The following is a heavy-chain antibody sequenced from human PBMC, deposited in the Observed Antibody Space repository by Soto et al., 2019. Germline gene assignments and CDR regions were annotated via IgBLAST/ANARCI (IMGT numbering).Heavy chain of an antibody. J-gene: IGHJ6*02. V-gene: IGHV4-30-2*01. D-gene: IGHD6-13*01. CDR3: ARQIAAADYYYYYYGMDV. Sequence: SETLSLTCAVSGGSISSGGYSWSWIRQPPGKGLEWIGYIYHSGSTYYNPSLKSRVTISVDRSKNQFSLKLSSVTAADTAVYYCARQIAAADYYYYYYGMDVWGQGTTVTVSS. CDR2: IYHSGST. CDR1: GGSISSGGYS.